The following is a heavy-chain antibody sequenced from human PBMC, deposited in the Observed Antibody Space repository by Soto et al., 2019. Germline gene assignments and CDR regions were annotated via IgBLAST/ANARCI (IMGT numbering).Heavy chain of an antibody. CDR1: GFTFNTYS. D-gene: IGHD6-19*01. J-gene: IGHJ4*02. V-gene: IGHV3-48*01. Sequence: PGGSLRLSCRASGFTFNTYSMNWVRQAPGRGLEWISFIGATGTTKYYADSVMGRFTVSRDNAGNSLYLQMNSLRAEEKAVYYSARDGSGWSRDHWGQGPLVTFSS. CDR3: ARDGSGWSRDH. CDR2: IGATGTTK.